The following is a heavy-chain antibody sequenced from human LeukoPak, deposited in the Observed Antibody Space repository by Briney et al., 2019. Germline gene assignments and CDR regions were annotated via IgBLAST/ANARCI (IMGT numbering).Heavy chain of an antibody. V-gene: IGHV3-23*01. D-gene: IGHD6-19*01. CDR2: ISGSGGIT. CDR1: GFTISSYA. CDR3: ARTQYSSGWYIWFDP. Sequence: GGSLRLFCAASGFTISSYAMSWVRQAPGKGLEWVSAISGSGGITYYADSVKGRFTISRDNSKNTLYLQMNSLRAEDTAVYYCARTQYSSGWYIWFDPWGQGTLVTVSS. J-gene: IGHJ5*02.